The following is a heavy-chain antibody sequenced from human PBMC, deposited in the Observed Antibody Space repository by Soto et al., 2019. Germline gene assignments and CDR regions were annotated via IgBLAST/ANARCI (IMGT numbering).Heavy chain of an antibody. Sequence: SETLSLTCTVSGGSISSYYWSWIRQPPGKGLEWIGHVYYYGRTNYNPSLKSRVTISVDTSKSQISLRLSSVTAADTAVYYCARDYYYDSSGTTGAYYYGMDVCGQGPTVTVSS. D-gene: IGHD3-22*01. J-gene: IGHJ6*02. CDR3: ARDYYYDSSGTTGAYYYGMDV. V-gene: IGHV4-59*01. CDR1: GGSISSYY. CDR2: VYYYGRT.